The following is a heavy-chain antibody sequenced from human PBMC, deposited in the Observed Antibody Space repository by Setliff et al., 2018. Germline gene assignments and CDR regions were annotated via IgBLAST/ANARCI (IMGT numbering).Heavy chain of an antibody. J-gene: IGHJ5*01. CDR3: ARGRRGYSGQNWFDS. Sequence: ASVKVSCKASGYMFTNYSIQWVRQAPGQGLEWMGWINGDNGNTKFSGRFQDRVSISRDTLATTVYMELRSLRSEDTAVYYCARGRRGYSGQNWFDSWGQGTLVTVSS. D-gene: IGHD5-12*01. V-gene: IGHV1-3*01. CDR1: GYMFTNYS. CDR2: INGDNGNT.